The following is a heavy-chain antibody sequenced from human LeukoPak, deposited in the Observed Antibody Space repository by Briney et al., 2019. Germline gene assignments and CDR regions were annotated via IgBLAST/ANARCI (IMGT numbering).Heavy chain of an antibody. CDR3: ARLGVPANSFDY. D-gene: IGHD2-2*01. J-gene: IGHJ4*02. Sequence: ASVKVSCKASGGTFSSYAISWVRQAPGQGLEWMGWINPNSGGTNYAQKFQGRVTMTRDTSISTAYMELSRLRSDDTAVYYCARLGVPANSFDYWGQGTLVTVSS. V-gene: IGHV1-2*02. CDR2: INPNSGGT. CDR1: GGTFSSYA.